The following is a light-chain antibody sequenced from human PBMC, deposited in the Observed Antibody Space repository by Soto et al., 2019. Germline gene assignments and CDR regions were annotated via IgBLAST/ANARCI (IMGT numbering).Light chain of an antibody. V-gene: IGLV2-14*01. CDR3: NSYTSRSTQV. CDR1: SSDIGGYNY. CDR2: EVS. Sequence: QSVLTQPASVSGSPGQSITIPCTGTSSDIGGYNYVSWYKQHPGKAPKLLIYEVSNRPAGVSNRFSGSKSGNTASLTVSGLQAEDDADYYCNSYTSRSTQVFGGGTQLTVL. J-gene: IGLJ3*02.